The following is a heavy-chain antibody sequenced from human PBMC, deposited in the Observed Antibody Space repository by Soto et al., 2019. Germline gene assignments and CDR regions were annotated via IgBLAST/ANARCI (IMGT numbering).Heavy chain of an antibody. CDR2: ISAYNGNT. D-gene: IGHD3-22*01. CDR1: GYTFTSYG. V-gene: IGHV1-18*01. J-gene: IGHJ5*02. CDR3: ARESDSSGYYSP. Sequence: GASVTVSCKASGYTFTSYGVIWVRQAPGQGLEWMGWISAYNGNTNYAQKLQGRVTMTTDTSTSTAYMELRSLRSDDTAVYYCARESDSSGYYSPWGQGALVTVSS.